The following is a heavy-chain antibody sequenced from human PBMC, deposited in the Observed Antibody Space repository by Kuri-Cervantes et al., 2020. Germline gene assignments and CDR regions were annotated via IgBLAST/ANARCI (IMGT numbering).Heavy chain of an antibody. J-gene: IGHJ4*02. CDR3: ARHDVGSYYFDY. V-gene: IGHV4-34*01. CDR1: GWSFSGYY. Sequence: ESLEISCAVDGWSFSGYYWSWIRQPPWKGLEWIGSIYYSGSTYYNPSLQSRVTISVDTSKNQFSLKLSSLTAADTAVYYCARHDVGSYYFDYWGQGTLVTVSS. CDR2: IYYSGST. D-gene: IGHD1-26*01.